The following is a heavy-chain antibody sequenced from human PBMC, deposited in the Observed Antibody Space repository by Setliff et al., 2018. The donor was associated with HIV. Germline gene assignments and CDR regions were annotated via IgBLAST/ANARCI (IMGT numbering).Heavy chain of an antibody. CDR1: GYTFTSYY. CDR3: ARGLRFLEWLSRDNWFDP. Sequence: ASVKVSCKASGYTFTSYYIHWVRQATGQGPEWMGWMNPNSGNTGYAQKFQGRVTITRNTSISTAYMELSSLRSEDTAVYYCARGLRFLEWLSRDNWFDPWGQGTLVTVSS. CDR2: MNPNSGNT. V-gene: IGHV1-8*03. D-gene: IGHD3-3*01. J-gene: IGHJ5*02.